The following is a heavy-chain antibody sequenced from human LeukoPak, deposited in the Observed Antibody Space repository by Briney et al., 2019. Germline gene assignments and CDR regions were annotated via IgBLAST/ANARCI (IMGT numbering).Heavy chain of an antibody. V-gene: IGHV3-66*01. Sequence: EGSLRLSCAASGFTVSSNYMSWVRQAPGKGLEWVSVIYSGGSTYYADSVKGRFTISRDNSKNTLYLQMNSLRAEDTAVHYCARYQLPQYYFDYWGQGTLVTVSS. D-gene: IGHD2-2*01. CDR2: IYSGGST. CDR3: ARYQLPQYYFDY. CDR1: GFTVSSNY. J-gene: IGHJ4*02.